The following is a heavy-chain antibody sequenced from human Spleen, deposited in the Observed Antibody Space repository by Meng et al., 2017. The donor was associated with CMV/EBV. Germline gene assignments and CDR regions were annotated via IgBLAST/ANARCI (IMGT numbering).Heavy chain of an antibody. Sequence: ASVKVSCKASGYTFSSYGITWVRQAPGQGLEWVGWISIYNYNIRLAQNLQDRVTLTTDTSTSTAYMELRRLRSDDSAVYYCAREKDGHLAGLYYLDHWGQGTLVTVSS. CDR2: ISIYNYNI. D-gene: IGHD2-15*01. J-gene: IGHJ4*02. V-gene: IGHV1-18*01. CDR3: AREKDGHLAGLYYLDH. CDR1: GYTFSSYG.